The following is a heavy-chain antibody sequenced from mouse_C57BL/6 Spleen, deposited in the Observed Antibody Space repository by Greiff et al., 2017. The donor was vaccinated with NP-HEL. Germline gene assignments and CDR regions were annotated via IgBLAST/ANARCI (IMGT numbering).Heavy chain of an antibody. J-gene: IGHJ2*01. Sequence: QVQLKQSGAELVRPGASVKLSCKASGYTFTDYYINWVKQRPGQGLEWIARIYPGSGNTYYNEKFKGKATLTAEKSSSTAYMQLSSLTSEDSAVYFRARAYSNYDYFDYWGQGTTLTVSS. CDR1: GYTFTDYY. D-gene: IGHD2-5*01. CDR3: ARAYSNYDYFDY. CDR2: IYPGSGNT. V-gene: IGHV1-76*01.